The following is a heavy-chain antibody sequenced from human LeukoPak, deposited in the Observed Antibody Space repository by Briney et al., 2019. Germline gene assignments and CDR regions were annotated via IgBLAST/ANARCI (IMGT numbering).Heavy chain of an antibody. V-gene: IGHV3-15*01. Sequence: GGSLRLSCAASGFTFSNAWMSWVRQAPGKGLEWVGRIKSKTDGGTTDYAAPVKGRFTISGDDSKNTLYLQMNSLKTEDTAVYYCARPPAVWEYYDYVWGSYGMDVWGQGTTVTVSS. CDR1: GFTFSNAW. CDR2: IKSKTDGGTT. J-gene: IGHJ6*02. D-gene: IGHD3-16*01. CDR3: ARPPAVWEYYDYVWGSYGMDV.